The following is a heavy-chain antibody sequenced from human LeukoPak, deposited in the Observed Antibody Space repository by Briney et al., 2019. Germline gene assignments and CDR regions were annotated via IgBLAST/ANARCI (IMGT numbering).Heavy chain of an antibody. CDR3: ARAVAGMGLNYNWFDP. D-gene: IGHD6-19*01. CDR2: IIPILGIA. Sequence: SSVKVSCKPSGGTFSSYAISWVRQAPGQGLEWMGRIIPILGIANYAQKFQGRVTITADKSTSTAYMELSSLRSEDTAVYYCARAVAGMGLNYNWFDPWGQGTLVTVSS. V-gene: IGHV1-69*04. J-gene: IGHJ5*02. CDR1: GGTFSSYA.